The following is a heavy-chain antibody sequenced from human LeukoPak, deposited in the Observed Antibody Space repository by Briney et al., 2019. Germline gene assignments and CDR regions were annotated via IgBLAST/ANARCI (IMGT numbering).Heavy chain of an antibody. CDR1: GGSISSYY. V-gene: IGHV4-4*07. CDR2: IYTGGST. Sequence: SETLSLTCTVSGGSISSYYWSWIRQPAGKGLEWIGRIYTGGSTNYNPSLKSRVTMSVDTSKNQFSLKLSSVTAADTAVYYCARDIAVVVVAARSADAFDIWGQGTMVTVSS. CDR3: ARDIAVVVVAARSADAFDI. D-gene: IGHD2-15*01. J-gene: IGHJ3*02.